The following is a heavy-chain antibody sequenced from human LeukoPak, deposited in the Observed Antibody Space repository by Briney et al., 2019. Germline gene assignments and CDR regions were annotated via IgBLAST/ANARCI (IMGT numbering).Heavy chain of an antibody. CDR2: ISAYNGNT. D-gene: IGHD2-2*01. V-gene: IGHV1-18*01. CDR3: ARGRYCSSTSCYANYYYGMDV. J-gene: IGHJ6*02. CDR1: GYTSTSYG. Sequence: ASVKVSCKASGYTSTSYGISWVRQAPGQGLEWLGWISAYNGNTNYAQKLQGRVTMTTDTSTSTAYMELRSLRSDDTAVYYCARGRYCSSTSCYANYYYGMDVWGQGTTVTVSS.